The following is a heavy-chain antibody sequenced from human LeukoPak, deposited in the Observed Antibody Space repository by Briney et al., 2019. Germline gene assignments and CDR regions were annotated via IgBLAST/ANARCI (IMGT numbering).Heavy chain of an antibody. CDR2: IHPSGST. J-gene: IGHJ4*02. V-gene: IGHV4-4*07. CDR3: ARDTAAERPTYFDY. Sequence: SETLSLTCTVSGDSISSYYWSWVRQPAGKGLEWIGRIHPSGSTNYNPSLKSRVTISVDTSKNQFSLKLSSVTAADTAVYYCARDTAAERPTYFDYWGQGTLVTVSS. CDR1: GDSISSYY. D-gene: IGHD6-25*01.